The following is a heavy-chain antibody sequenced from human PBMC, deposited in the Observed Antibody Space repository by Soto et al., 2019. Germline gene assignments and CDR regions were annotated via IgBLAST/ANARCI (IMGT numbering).Heavy chain of an antibody. CDR3: ARDFGRHCSSTRCDPFYFDS. D-gene: IGHD2-2*01. V-gene: IGHV4-59*01. Sequence: QVQLQESGPGLVKPSETLSLICTVSGVSISDYYWSWIRQPPGKGLEWIGYIHYSGSTDYDPSRRSRVTISVDTSKHQFSLELTSVTATDTAVYYCARDFGRHCSSTRCDPFYFDSWGQGTLVTVSS. J-gene: IGHJ4*02. CDR2: IHYSGST. CDR1: GVSISDYY.